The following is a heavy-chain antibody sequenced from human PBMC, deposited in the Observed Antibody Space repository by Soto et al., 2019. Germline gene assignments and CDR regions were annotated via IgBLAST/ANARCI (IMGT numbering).Heavy chain of an antibody. CDR3: ARHRFGPRIAAAGIPLYYYGMDV. D-gene: IGHD6-13*01. J-gene: IGHJ6*02. CDR2: IYPGDSDT. CDR1: GYSFTSYW. Sequence: GESLKISCKGSGYSFTSYWIGWVRQMPGKGLEWMGIIYPGDSDTRYSPSFQGQVTISADKSISTAYLQWSGLKASDTAMYYCARHRFGPRIAAAGIPLYYYGMDVWGQGTTVTVSS. V-gene: IGHV5-51*01.